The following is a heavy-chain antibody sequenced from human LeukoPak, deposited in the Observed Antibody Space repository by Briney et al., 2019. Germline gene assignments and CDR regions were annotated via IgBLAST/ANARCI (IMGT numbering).Heavy chain of an antibody. CDR3: ARDRNWDYFDY. D-gene: IGHD7-27*01. CDR1: GGSISSYY. CDR2: IYYSGST. Sequence: SETLSLTCTVSGGSISSYYWSWIRQPPGKGLEWIGNIYYSGSTNYNPSLKSRLTISVDTSKNQFSLKLSSVTAADTAVYYCARDRNWDYFDYWGQGTLVTVSS. V-gene: IGHV4-59*01. J-gene: IGHJ4*02.